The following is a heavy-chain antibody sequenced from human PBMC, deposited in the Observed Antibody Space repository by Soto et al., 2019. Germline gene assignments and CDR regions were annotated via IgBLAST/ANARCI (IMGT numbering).Heavy chain of an antibody. CDR2: LYNTGST. Sequence: SETLSLTCTVSGASISRYYWSWIRQSPGKGLEWIGYLYNTGSTIYNPSLKSRITISIDTSKNQFSLKLSSVTAADTAVYYCARHGVPDVIGDWFDPWGQGTLVTVS. J-gene: IGHJ5*02. D-gene: IGHD2-2*01. V-gene: IGHV4-59*08. CDR1: GASISRYY. CDR3: ARHGVPDVIGDWFDP.